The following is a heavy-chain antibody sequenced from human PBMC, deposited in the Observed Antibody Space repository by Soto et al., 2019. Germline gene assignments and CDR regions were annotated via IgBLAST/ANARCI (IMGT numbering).Heavy chain of an antibody. CDR1: GSTFSSFW. D-gene: IGHD6-19*01. CDR2: ISIDGRST. CDR3: ATQKGGAVY. Sequence: PGGSLRLSCAASGSTFSSFWIHWVRQAPGKGLVWVSRISIDGRSTSYADSVKGRFTISRDNAKNTLYLQMNSLRAEDTAVYYCATQKGGAVYWGQGTLVTVSS. V-gene: IGHV3-74*01. J-gene: IGHJ4*02.